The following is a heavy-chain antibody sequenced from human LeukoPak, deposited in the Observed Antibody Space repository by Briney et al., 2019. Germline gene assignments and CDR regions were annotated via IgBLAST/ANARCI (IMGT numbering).Heavy chain of an antibody. CDR3: ASPTTVTTIAFDI. Sequence: GESLKISYKGSGYSFTSYWIGWVRQMPGKGLEWMGIIYPGDSDTRYSPSFQGQVTISADKSISTAYLQWSSLKASDTAMYYCASPTTVTTIAFDIWGQGTMVTVSS. D-gene: IGHD4-17*01. CDR2: IYPGDSDT. V-gene: IGHV5-51*01. J-gene: IGHJ3*02. CDR1: GYSFTSYW.